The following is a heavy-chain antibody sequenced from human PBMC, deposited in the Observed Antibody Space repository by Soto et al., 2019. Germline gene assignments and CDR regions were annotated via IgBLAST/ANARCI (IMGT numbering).Heavy chain of an antibody. V-gene: IGHV1-69*01. J-gene: IGHJ5*02. CDR2: IIPIFGTA. CDR1: GGTFSRHA. CDR3: ASIPFVDIVATLWGGWFDP. Sequence: QVQLVQSGAEVRKPGSSVKVSCKASGGTFSRHAISWVRQAPGQGLEWMGGIIPIFGTANHAQKFQGRVTITADESTSTAYMELSSLRSEDTAVYYCASIPFVDIVATLWGGWFDPWGQGTLVTVSS. D-gene: IGHD5-12*01.